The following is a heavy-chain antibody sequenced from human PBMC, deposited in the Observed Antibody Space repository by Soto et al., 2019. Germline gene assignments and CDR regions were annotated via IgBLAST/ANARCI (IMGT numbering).Heavy chain of an antibody. Sequence: SETLSLTCAVYGGSFSGYYWSWIRQPPGKGLEWIGEINYSGNTHYNPSLKRRGSISVDTSKNQLSLSMSYVTAADTAMYYCARYHVRGGTIGGAADSWGQGTLVTVSS. J-gene: IGHJ5*01. CDR2: INYSGNT. CDR1: GGSFSGYY. D-gene: IGHD3-10*02. V-gene: IGHV4-34*01. CDR3: ARYHVRGGTIGGAADS.